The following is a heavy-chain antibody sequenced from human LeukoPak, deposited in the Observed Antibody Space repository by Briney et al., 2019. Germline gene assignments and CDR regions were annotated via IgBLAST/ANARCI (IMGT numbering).Heavy chain of an antibody. J-gene: IGHJ4*02. V-gene: IGHV3-48*03. CDR1: GFTFSIYE. CDR3: ARGSPGY. Sequence: PGGSLRLSFAASGFTFSIYEINGVRQAQGKGLEWVSYITSSGNTIYYANSVKGRFTISRDNAKNSLYLQMNSLRAEDTAVYYCARGSPGYWGQGTLVTVSS. CDR2: ITSSGNTI.